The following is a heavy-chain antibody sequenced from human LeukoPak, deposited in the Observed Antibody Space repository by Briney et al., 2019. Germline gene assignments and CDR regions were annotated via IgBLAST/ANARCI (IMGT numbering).Heavy chain of an antibody. J-gene: IGHJ4*02. CDR2: IKPDGSEK. Sequence: PGGSLRLSCAASGFTFSSYWMSWDRQSPGKGLEWVANIKPDGSEKYFMDSVKGRFTISRDNAKNALYLEMNSLRAEDTAEYFCARERMYSGSGSTYPYYDHWGQGTLVTVSS. V-gene: IGHV3-7*01. D-gene: IGHD3-10*01. CDR3: ARERMYSGSGSTYPYYDH. CDR1: GFTFSSYW.